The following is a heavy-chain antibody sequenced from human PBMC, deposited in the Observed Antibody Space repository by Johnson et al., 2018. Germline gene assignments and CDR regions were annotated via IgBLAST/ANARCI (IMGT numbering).Heavy chain of an antibody. CDR2: KSHAGISK. D-gene: IGHD6-19*01. CDR1: GSIFSGYV. Sequence: QVQLVQSGGGVVQPGRSLRLSCAASGSIFSGYVMHWVRQAPGKGLEWVALKSHAGISKQYGDSVKDRFTISRDDSKNTLYLEMNSLRVEDTGVYYCAREGYRSGRAGIFDIWGQGTMVTVSS. J-gene: IGHJ3*02. CDR3: AREGYRSGRAGIFDI. V-gene: IGHV3-30*03.